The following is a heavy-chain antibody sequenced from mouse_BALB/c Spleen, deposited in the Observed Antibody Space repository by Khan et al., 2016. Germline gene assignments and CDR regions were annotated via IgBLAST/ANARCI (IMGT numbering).Heavy chain of an antibody. CDR1: GFTFSSYG. Sequence: EVELVESGGGLVQPGGSLKLSCAASGFTFSSYGMSWVRQTPDKRLELVATINSNGGSTYYPDSVKGRFTISRDNAKNTLYLQMSSLKYEDTAMYYCAREGYYDYAVDYWGQGTAVTVSS. CDR2: INSNGGST. D-gene: IGHD2-4*01. V-gene: IGHV5-6-3*01. J-gene: IGHJ4*01. CDR3: AREGYYDYAVDY.